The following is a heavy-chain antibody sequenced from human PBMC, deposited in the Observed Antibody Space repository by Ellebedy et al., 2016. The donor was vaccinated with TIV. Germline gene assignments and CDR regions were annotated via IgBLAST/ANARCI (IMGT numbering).Heavy chain of an antibody. CDR3: ARASRVPAITKQTNWFDP. V-gene: IGHV1-2*02. D-gene: IGHD2-2*01. J-gene: IGHJ5*02. CDR2: INPNSGGT. CDR1: GYTFTGYY. Sequence: ALVKVSCKASGYTFTGYYMHWVRQAPGQGLEWMGWINPNSGGTNYAQKFQGRVTMTRDTSISTAYMELSRLRSDDTAVYYCARASRVPAITKQTNWFDPWGQGTLVTVSS.